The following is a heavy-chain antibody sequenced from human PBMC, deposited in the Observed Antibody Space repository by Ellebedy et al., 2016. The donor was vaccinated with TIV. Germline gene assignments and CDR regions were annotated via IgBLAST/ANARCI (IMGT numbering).Heavy chain of an antibody. Sequence: PGGSLRLSCAASGFTFTSYWMHWVRQVPGKGLVWVSRINRDGTETTYADFVKGRFTISRDNAKNTLYLQMNSLRAEDTAVYYCARGSGVADYWGQGALVTVSS. CDR3: ARGSGVADY. J-gene: IGHJ4*02. D-gene: IGHD3-10*01. CDR2: INRDGTET. CDR1: GFTFTSYW. V-gene: IGHV3-74*03.